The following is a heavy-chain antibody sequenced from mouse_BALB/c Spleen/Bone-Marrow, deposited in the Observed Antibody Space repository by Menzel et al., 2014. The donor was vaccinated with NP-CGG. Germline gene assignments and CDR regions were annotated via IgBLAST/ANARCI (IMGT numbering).Heavy chain of an antibody. CDR3: ARWEYYAMDY. D-gene: IGHD4-1*01. V-gene: IGHV14-3*02. CDR1: GFNIKHYY. CDR2: IDPANGNT. J-gene: IGHJ4*01. Sequence: EVKLQESGAELVRSGASVKLSCSASGFNIKHYYIHWVKQRPEQGLEWIGRIDPANGNTKYDPKFQGKATITADTSSNTAYLQLSSLTSEDTAVYYCARWEYYAMDYWGQGTSVTVSS.